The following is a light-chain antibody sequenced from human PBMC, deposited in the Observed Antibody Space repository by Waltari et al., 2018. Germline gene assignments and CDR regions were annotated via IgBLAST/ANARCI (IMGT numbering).Light chain of an antibody. CDR3: QQYGSSTWT. CDR2: GAS. V-gene: IGKV3-20*01. Sequence: EIVLTQSPGTLSLSPGERVTLSCSASQSASITYLAWYQQKPGQAPRLLIYGASSRATGIPDRFSGSGSGTDFTLTISRLEPEDFAVYYCQQYGSSTWTFGQGTKVEIK. J-gene: IGKJ1*01. CDR1: QSASITY.